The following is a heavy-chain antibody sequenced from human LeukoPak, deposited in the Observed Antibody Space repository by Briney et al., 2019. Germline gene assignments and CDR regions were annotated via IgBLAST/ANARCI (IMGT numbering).Heavy chain of an antibody. J-gene: IGHJ5*02. CDR3: VKEGVSSWFDP. CDR2: TYSDGNT. V-gene: IGHV3-66*01. Sequence: PGGSLRLSCAASGFTVSSTYMSWVRQAPGKGLEWVSVTYSDGNTYYADPVKGRFTVSRDNSKNTLYLQMHSPRAEDTAVYYCVKEGVSSWFDPWGQGTLVTVSS. CDR1: GFTVSSTY.